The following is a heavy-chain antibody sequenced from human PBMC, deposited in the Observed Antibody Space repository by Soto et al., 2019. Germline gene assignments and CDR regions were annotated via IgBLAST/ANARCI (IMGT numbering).Heavy chain of an antibody. J-gene: IGHJ3*02. D-gene: IGHD6-19*01. CDR2: INHRGSA. V-gene: IGHV4-4*02. Sequence: SETLSLTCAVYGASVSSTYWWSCVRQPPGKGPEWIGEINHRGSANYNPSLKSRVTMSLDISKSQFSLRLTSVTAADTAVYYCAHYSSGRAFDIWGQGTMVT. CDR3: AHYSSGRAFDI. CDR1: GASVSSTYW.